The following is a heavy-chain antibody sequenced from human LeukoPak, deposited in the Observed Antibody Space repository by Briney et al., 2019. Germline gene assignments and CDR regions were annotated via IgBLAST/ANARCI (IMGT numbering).Heavy chain of an antibody. CDR2: IIPILGIA. J-gene: IGHJ4*02. CDR1: GGTFSSYA. V-gene: IGHV1-69*04. CDR3: AREGEVSVD. Sequence: ASVKVSCKVSGGTFSSYAISWVRQAPGQGLEWMGRIIPILGIANYAQKFQGRVTITADKSTSTAYMELSSLRSEDTAVYYCAREGEVSVDWGQGTLVTVSS. D-gene: IGHD5/OR15-5a*01.